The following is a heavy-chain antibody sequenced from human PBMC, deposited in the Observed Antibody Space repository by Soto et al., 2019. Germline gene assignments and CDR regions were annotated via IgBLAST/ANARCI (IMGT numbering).Heavy chain of an antibody. J-gene: IGHJ3*02. D-gene: IGHD1-20*01. CDR3: ARDLHNPFTFPDAFDI. CDR1: GFTFSSYA. CDR2: ISYDGSNK. V-gene: IGHV3-30-3*01. Sequence: QVQLVESGGGVVQPGRSLRLSCAASGFTFSSYAMHWVRQAPGKGLEWVTVISYDGSNKYYADSVKGRFTISRDNSKNTLYLQMNSLRAEDTAVYYCARDLHNPFTFPDAFDIWGQGTMVTVSS.